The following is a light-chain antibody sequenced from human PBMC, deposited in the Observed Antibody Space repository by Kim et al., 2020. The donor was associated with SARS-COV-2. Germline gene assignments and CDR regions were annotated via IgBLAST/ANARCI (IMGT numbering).Light chain of an antibody. J-gene: IGKJ2*01. CDR3: QQYNTYPYT. V-gene: IGKV1-5*03. CDR2: KAS. CDR1: QSISSW. Sequence: SASVGDRVTITCRASQSISSWLAWYQQKPGKAPKLLIYKASSLESGVPSRFSGSGSGTEFTLTISSLHPGDFATYHCQQYNTYPYTFGQGTKLEI.